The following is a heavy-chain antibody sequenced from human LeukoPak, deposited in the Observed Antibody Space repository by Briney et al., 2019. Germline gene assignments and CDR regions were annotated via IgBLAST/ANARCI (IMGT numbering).Heavy chain of an antibody. J-gene: IGHJ4*02. D-gene: IGHD3-22*01. Sequence: SDTLSLTCSVCGASLSSYYWGWLRQSPGKRVELLGYISDTGKTDYNPSLKSRGTLSLDTSKNQFSLRLTSVTAADTAVYYCVTGYYEPFDNWGQGTLVTVSS. CDR2: ISDTGKT. CDR1: GASLSSYY. CDR3: VTGYYEPFDN. V-gene: IGHV4-59*07.